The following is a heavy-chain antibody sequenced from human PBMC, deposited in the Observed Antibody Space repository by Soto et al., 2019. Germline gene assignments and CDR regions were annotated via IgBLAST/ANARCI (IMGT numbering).Heavy chain of an antibody. CDR3: ESGYCSGGSCSSDFDY. Sequence: QLQLQESGPGLVKPSETLSLTCTVSGGSISSSSYYWGWIRQPPGKGLGWIGSIYYSGSTYYNPSLKSRVTISVDTSKNQSSLRLSSVTDADTAVYYCESGYCSGGSCSSDFDYWGQGTLVTVSS. J-gene: IGHJ4*02. CDR1: GGSISSSSYY. V-gene: IGHV4-39*01. D-gene: IGHD2-15*01. CDR2: IYYSGST.